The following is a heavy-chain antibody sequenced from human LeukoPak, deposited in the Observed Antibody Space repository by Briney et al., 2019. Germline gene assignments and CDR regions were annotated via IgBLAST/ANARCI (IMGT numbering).Heavy chain of an antibody. V-gene: IGHV1-69*13. Sequence: ASVKVSCKASGGTFSSYAISWVRQAPGQGLEWMGGIIPIFGTANYAQKFQGRVTITADESTSTAYMELSSLRSEDTAVYYCARVPSDYYCDSRGPGFDIWGQGTMVTVSS. CDR1: GGTFSSYA. J-gene: IGHJ3*02. CDR3: ARVPSDYYCDSRGPGFDI. CDR2: IIPIFGTA. D-gene: IGHD3-22*01.